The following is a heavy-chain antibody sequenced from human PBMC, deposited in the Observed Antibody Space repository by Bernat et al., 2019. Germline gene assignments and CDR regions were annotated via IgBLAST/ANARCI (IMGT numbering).Heavy chain of an antibody. CDR2: IYYSGST. CDR1: GGSISSSSYY. CDR3: ARHPAGVRYYFDY. J-gene: IGHJ4*02. D-gene: IGHD6-25*01. V-gene: IGHV4-39*01. Sequence: QLQLQESGPGLVKPSETLSLTCTVSGGSISSSSYYWGWIRQPPGKGLEWIGSIYYSGSTYYNPSLKSRVTISVDTSKNQFSLKLSSVTAADTAVYYCARHPAGVRYYFDYWGQGTLVTVSS.